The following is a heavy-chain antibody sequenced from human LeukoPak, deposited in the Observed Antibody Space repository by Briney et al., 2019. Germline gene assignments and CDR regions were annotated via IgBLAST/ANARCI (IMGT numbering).Heavy chain of an antibody. Sequence: PGGSLRLSCAASGFTFSSYSMNWVRQAPGKGLEWVSSISSSSSYIYYADSVKGRFTISRDNAKNSLYLQMNSLRAEDTAVYYCARDGLYYYDSSGYYYVDVKYYFDYWGQGTLVTVSS. CDR2: ISSSSSYI. CDR3: ARDGLYYYDSSGYYYVDVKYYFDY. V-gene: IGHV3-21*01. D-gene: IGHD3-22*01. CDR1: GFTFSSYS. J-gene: IGHJ4*02.